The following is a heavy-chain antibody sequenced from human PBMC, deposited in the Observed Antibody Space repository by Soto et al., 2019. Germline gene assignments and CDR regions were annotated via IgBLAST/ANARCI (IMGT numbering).Heavy chain of an antibody. CDR2: VSGGGGST. Sequence: PGGSLRFSCAASGFTFSTYAMSWVRQAPGKGLEWVSAVSGGGGSTYYADSVKGRFTISRDNSKNTLYLQMSSLRADDTAIYYCAKDLGSCSSTSCYFDYWGQGALVTVSS. CDR3: AKDLGSCSSTSCYFDY. D-gene: IGHD2-2*03. J-gene: IGHJ4*02. CDR1: GFTFSTYA. V-gene: IGHV3-23*01.